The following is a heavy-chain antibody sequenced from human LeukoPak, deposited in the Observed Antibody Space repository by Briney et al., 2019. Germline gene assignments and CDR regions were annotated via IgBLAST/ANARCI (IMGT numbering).Heavy chain of an antibody. D-gene: IGHD4-23*01. V-gene: IGHV1-69*13. CDR3: TRSTRVVSRTFDY. CDR2: ITPIFGTP. Sequence: SVKVSCKASGGTFSSYAISWVRQAPGHGLELVGAITPIFGTPNYVEKFQGRVTISADESTSTAYMELSSLTSEDTAVYYCTRSTRVVSRTFDYWGQGTLVTVSS. J-gene: IGHJ4*02. CDR1: GGTFSSYA.